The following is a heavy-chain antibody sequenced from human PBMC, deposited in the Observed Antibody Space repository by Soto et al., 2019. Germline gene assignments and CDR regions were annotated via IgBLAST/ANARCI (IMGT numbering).Heavy chain of an antibody. D-gene: IGHD5-12*01. J-gene: IGHJ4*02. CDR1: GGTFSSYA. Sequence: SVKVSCKASGGTFSSYAISWVRQAPGQGLEWMGGIIPIFGTANYAQKFQGRVTITADESTSTAYMELSSLRSEDTAVYYCARDGSRDGYNHYYFDYWGQGTLVTVSS. CDR2: IIPIFGTA. V-gene: IGHV1-69*13. CDR3: ARDGSRDGYNHYYFDY.